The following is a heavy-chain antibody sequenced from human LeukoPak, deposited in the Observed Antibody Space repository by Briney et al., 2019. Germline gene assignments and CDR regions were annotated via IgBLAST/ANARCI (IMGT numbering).Heavy chain of an antibody. CDR2: IYYSGST. CDR3: ARLPRYDFWT. Sequence: TSETLSLTCTVSGGSISINNYYWGWIRQPPGKGLEWIGNIYYSGSTYYNPSLKSRVTMSVDTSQNQFSLKLSSATAADTAVYYCARLPRYDFWTWGQGTLVTVSS. J-gene: IGHJ5*02. V-gene: IGHV4-39*01. D-gene: IGHD3-3*01. CDR1: GGSISINNYY.